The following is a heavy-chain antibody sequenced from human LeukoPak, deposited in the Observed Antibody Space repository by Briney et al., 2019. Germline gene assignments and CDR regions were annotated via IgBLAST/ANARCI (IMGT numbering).Heavy chain of an antibody. CDR3: VKDMNSVSVGATTFDY. D-gene: IGHD1-26*01. CDR1: GFSFDDYS. CDR2: ISWNGIST. J-gene: IGHJ4*02. V-gene: IGHV3-43*01. Sequence: PGGSLRLSCAASGFSFDDYSMHWVRQAPGKGLEWVSLISWNGISTYYADSVKGRFTISRDNSKNSLHLQMNSLRTEDTALYYCVKDMNSVSVGATTFDYWGQGTLVTVSS.